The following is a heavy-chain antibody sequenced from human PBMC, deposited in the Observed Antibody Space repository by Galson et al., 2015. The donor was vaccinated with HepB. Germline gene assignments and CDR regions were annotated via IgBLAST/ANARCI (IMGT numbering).Heavy chain of an antibody. V-gene: IGHV1-3*01. D-gene: IGHD3-3*01. CDR2: TNAGNGNT. CDR1: GYTFTSYA. J-gene: IGHJ3*02. CDR3: ARDGDYDFWSGSIRGWAAFDI. Sequence: SVKVSCKASGYTFTSYAMHWVRQAPGQRLEWMGWTNAGNGNTKYSQKFQGRVTITRDTSASTAYMELSSLRSEDTAVYYCARDGDYDFWSGSIRGWAAFDIWGQGTMVTVSS.